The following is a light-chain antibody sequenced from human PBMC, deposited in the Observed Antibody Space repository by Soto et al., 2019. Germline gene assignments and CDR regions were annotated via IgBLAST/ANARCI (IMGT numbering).Light chain of an antibody. J-gene: IGKJ5*01. CDR1: QSISSNS. CDR2: GAS. Sequence: MVLTHSPGTLSFSPWERDPLSFRSSQSISSNSLAWYQQKPGQAPRLFIYGASSRATGIPDRFIGSGSGTHFTLTIRRLEPEDFALYYCQQHGSSPRISFGKGPQREIK. CDR3: QQHGSSPRIS. V-gene: IGKV3-20*01.